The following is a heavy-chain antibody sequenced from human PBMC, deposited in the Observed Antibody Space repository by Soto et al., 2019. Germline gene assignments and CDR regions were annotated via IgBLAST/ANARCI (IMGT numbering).Heavy chain of an antibody. D-gene: IGHD5-12*01. J-gene: IGHJ4*02. V-gene: IGHV4-30-4*01. CDR3: ARVKATLYRHYYFDY. CDR1: GDSITDGDYY. CDR2: IYYNGMI. Sequence: SSETLSLTCTVSGDSITDGDYYWSWIRQPPGKDLEWIAYIYYNGMIHYNPSLKSRVTISLDPSKNQFSLTMTSVTDADTAVYFCARVKATLYRHYYFDYWGQGTPVTVSS.